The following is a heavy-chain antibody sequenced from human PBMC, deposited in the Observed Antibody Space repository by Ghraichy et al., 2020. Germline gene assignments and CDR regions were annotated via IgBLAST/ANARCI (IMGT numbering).Heavy chain of an antibody. D-gene: IGHD3-16*01. Sequence: GGSLRLSCAASGFTFSSYTMNWVRQAPGKGLEWVSYISTSDSSMYYADSVKGRFTISRDNAKNSLYLQMNSLRDEETAVYYCTRDRLGRTLSLYYYYGMDVWGQGTTVTVSS. V-gene: IGHV3-48*02. CDR3: TRDRLGRTLSLYYYYGMDV. CDR2: ISTSDSSM. CDR1: GFTFSSYT. J-gene: IGHJ6*02.